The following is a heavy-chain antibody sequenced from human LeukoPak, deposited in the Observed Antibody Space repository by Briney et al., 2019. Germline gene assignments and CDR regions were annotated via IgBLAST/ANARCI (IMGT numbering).Heavy chain of an antibody. V-gene: IGHV3-74*01. CDR1: GFTFSSYA. CDR3: TSPLAADY. J-gene: IGHJ4*02. Sequence: GGSLRLSCAASGFTFSSYAMSWVRQVPGKGLVWVSRINTDGSTTTYADSVKGRFTISRDNAKNTLYLQMNSLRAEDTAVYYCTSPLAADYWGQGTLVTVSS. CDR2: INTDGSTT.